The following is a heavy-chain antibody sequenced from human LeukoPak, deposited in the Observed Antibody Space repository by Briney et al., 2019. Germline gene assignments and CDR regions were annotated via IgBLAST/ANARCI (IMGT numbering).Heavy chain of an antibody. CDR1: GFTFSSYS. Sequence: GSLRLSFAASGFTFSSYSMNWVRQAPGKGLEWVSSISSSSSYIYYADSVKGRFTISRDNAKNSLYLQMNSLRAEDTAVYYCARDSSSSAGFDYWGQGTLVTVSS. CDR3: ARDSSSSAGFDY. D-gene: IGHD6-6*01. J-gene: IGHJ4*02. CDR2: ISSSSSYI. V-gene: IGHV3-21*01.